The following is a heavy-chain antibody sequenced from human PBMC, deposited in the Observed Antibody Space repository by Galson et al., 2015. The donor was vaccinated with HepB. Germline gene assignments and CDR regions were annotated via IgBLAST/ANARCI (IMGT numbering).Heavy chain of an antibody. CDR1: GYTFTNYG. V-gene: IGHV1-18*01. Sequence: SVKVSCKASGYTFTNYGINWVRQAPGQGLEWMGWISAHNGNTNYAQELQGRVTMTTDTSTSTAYMDLRSLRSDDTAVYYCTRAGSIFGVVIIWTDAFDIWGQGTMVTVSS. CDR2: ISAHNGNT. J-gene: IGHJ3*02. D-gene: IGHD3-3*01. CDR3: TRAGSIFGVVIIWTDAFDI.